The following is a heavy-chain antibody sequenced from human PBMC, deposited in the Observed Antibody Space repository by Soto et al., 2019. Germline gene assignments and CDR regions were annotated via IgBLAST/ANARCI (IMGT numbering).Heavy chain of an antibody. Sequence: QVQLVQSGAEVKKPGASVKVSCKASGYTFTAYYMHWVRQAPGQGLEWMGIINPSGGSTSYAQKFQGRVTMTRDTTTRTVYMELGSLRSEDTAVCSWATASGNDDDISGAYAFDIWGQGTLVTVSS. CDR2: INPSGGST. J-gene: IGHJ3*02. D-gene: IGHD3-22*01. CDR1: GYTFTAYY. CDR3: ATASGNDDDISGAYAFDI. V-gene: IGHV1-46*01.